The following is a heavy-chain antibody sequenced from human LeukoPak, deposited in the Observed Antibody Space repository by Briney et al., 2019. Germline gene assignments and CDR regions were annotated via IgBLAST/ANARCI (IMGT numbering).Heavy chain of an antibody. V-gene: IGHV7-4-1*02. J-gene: IGHJ6*03. CDR3: ARANHNYYYYYMDV. CDR2: INTNTGNP. CDR1: GYTFTSYA. Sequence: GASVKVSCKASGYTFTSYAMNWVRQAPAQGLEWMGWINTNTGNPTYAQGFTGRVVFPLDTSVSTAYLQISSLKAEDTAVYYCARANHNYYYYYMDVWGKGTTVTVSS.